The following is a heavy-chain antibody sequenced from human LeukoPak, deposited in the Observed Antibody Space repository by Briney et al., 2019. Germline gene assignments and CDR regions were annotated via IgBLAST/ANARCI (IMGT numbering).Heavy chain of an antibody. Sequence: PGGSLRLSCAASGFTFSDSYMSWIRQAPGKGLEWVSYISSSRSYTNYADSVKGRFTISRDNAKNSLYLQMNSLRAEDTAVYYCARGAVSYSSGWYANWYLDLWGRGTLVTVSS. V-gene: IGHV3-11*06. J-gene: IGHJ2*01. CDR1: GFTFSDSY. CDR3: ARGAVSYSSGWYANWYLDL. CDR2: ISSSRSYT. D-gene: IGHD6-19*01.